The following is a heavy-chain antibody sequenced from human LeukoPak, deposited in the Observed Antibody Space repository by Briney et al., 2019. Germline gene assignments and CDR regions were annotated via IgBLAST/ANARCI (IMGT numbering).Heavy chain of an antibody. CDR1: GFTFSSYE. V-gene: IGHV3-48*03. D-gene: IGHD3-10*01. Sequence: PGGSLRLSCAASGFTFSSYEMNWVRQAPGKGLEWVSYISSSGNTIYYADSVKGRFTISRDNAKNSLYLQMNSLRVEDPAVYFCASDQWVRGVIMERFDPWGQGTLVTVSS. J-gene: IGHJ5*02. CDR3: ASDQWVRGVIMERFDP. CDR2: ISSSGNTI.